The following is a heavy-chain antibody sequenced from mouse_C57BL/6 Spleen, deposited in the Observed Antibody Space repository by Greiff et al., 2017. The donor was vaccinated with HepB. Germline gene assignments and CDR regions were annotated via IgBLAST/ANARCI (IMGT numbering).Heavy chain of an antibody. CDR3: ARDYYGSRDFDY. J-gene: IGHJ2*01. D-gene: IGHD1-1*01. CDR1: GYSFTGYF. V-gene: IGHV1-20*01. Sequence: EVQLQQSGPELVKPGDSVKISCKASGYSFTGYFMNWVMQSHGKSLEWIGRINPYNGDTFYNQKFKGKATLTVDKSSSTAHMELRSLTSEDSAVHYCARDYYGSRDFDYWGQGTTLTVSS. CDR2: INPYNGDT.